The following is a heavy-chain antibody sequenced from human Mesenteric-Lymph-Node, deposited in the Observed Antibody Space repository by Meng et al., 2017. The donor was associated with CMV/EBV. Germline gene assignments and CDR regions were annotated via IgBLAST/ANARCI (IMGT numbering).Heavy chain of an antibody. Sequence: GGSLRLSCAASGFTFSSYAMSWVRQAPGKGLEWVSAISGSGGSTYYADSVKGRFTISRDNSKNTLYLEMNSLRAEDTALYYCAKGAGRTYYYSGIDVWGQGTTVTVSS. J-gene: IGHJ6*02. V-gene: IGHV3-23*01. CDR1: GFTFSSYA. CDR2: ISGSGGST. CDR3: AKGAGRTYYYSGIDV.